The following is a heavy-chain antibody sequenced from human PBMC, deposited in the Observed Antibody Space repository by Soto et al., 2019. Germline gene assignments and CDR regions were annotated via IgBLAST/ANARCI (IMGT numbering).Heavy chain of an antibody. V-gene: IGHV3-48*01. CDR3: ARGPDTMVRGPYLYSWFDP. J-gene: IGHJ5*02. D-gene: IGHD3-10*01. Sequence: EVQLVESGGGLVQPGGSLRLSCAASGFTFSSYSMNWVRQAPGKGLEWVSYISSSSSTIYYADSVKGRFTISRDNAKNSLYLQLNSLRAEDTAVYYCARGPDTMVRGPYLYSWFDPWGQGTLVTVSS. CDR1: GFTFSSYS. CDR2: ISSSSSTI.